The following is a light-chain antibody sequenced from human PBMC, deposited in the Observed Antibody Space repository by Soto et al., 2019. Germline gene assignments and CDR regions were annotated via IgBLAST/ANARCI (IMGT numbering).Light chain of an antibody. J-gene: IGKJ3*01. CDR2: DAS. Sequence: EIVLTQSPATLSLSPGERATLSCRASQSVSSYLDWYQQKPGQAPRLLIYDASTRATGIPARFSGSGSGTDVTLTISSLEPEDVAVDYCQQRSNWPRFTFGPGTKVDIK. CDR1: QSVSSY. CDR3: QQRSNWPRFT. V-gene: IGKV3-11*01.